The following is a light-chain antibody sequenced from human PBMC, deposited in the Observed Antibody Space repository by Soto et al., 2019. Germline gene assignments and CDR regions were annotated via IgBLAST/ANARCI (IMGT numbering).Light chain of an antibody. J-gene: IGKJ5*01. CDR3: MQALQSLT. CDR2: LGS. V-gene: IGKV2-28*01. CDR1: QSLLYNDTYNY. Sequence: DIVVTQSPLTLPVTPGEPASISCRSSQSLLYNDTYNYLDWYLQKPGQSPQLLIYLGSHRASGVLDRFSGSGSGTDFTLKISRVEAEDFGTYYCMQALQSLTFGQGTRLEIQ.